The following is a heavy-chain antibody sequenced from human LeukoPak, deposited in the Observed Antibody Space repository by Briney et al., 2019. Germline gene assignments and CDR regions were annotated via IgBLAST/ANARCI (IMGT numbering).Heavy chain of an antibody. CDR1: GYAFTSYD. CDR3: ARGKGPTVIPYYYYYGMDV. CDR2: MNPNSGNT. D-gene: IGHD4-17*01. Sequence: GASVKVSCKASGYAFTSYDINWVRQATGQGLEWMGWMNPNSGNTGYAQKFQGRVTMTRNTSISTAYMELSSLRSEDTAVYYCARGKGPTVIPYYYYYGMDVWGQGTTVTVSS. V-gene: IGHV1-8*01. J-gene: IGHJ6*02.